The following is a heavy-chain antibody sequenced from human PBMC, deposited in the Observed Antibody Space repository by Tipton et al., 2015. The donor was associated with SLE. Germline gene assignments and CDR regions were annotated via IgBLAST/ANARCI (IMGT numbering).Heavy chain of an antibody. V-gene: IGHV5-51*03. J-gene: IGHJ3*02. CDR2: IYPGDFRT. D-gene: IGHD2-2*02. CDR1: GYRFDLYW. CDR3: ARGKINTSLDAFDI. Sequence: VQLVQSGAEVKKPGASLKISCQGSGYRFDLYWIGWVRQMPGKGLEWVAGIYPGDFRTTYSPAFQGQVTVSADKSVGSAYLQWSSLKASDTAVYYCARGKINTSLDAFDIWGQGTMVTVSS.